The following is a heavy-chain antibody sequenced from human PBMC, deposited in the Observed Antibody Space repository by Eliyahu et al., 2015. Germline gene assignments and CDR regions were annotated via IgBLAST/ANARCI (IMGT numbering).Heavy chain of an antibody. CDR1: GGTFSSYS. V-gene: IGHV1-69*01. D-gene: IGHD6-19*01. J-gene: IGHJ4*02. Sequence: QVQLVQSGAEVKKPGSSVRVSCKASGGTFSSYSISWVRQAPGQGLEWMGGIIPFFGTANYAQKFQGRVTITADESTSTAFMELSSLRSEDTAIYYCARPSADNSGISKPFDYWGQGTLVTVSS. CDR3: ARPSADNSGISKPFDY. CDR2: IIPFFGTA.